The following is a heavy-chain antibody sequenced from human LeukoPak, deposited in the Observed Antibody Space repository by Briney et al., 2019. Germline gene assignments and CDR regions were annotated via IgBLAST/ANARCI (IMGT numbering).Heavy chain of an antibody. CDR3: VRGGWETVLDF. D-gene: IGHD1-26*01. J-gene: IGHJ4*02. Sequence: GGSLRLSCAASGFTVSSNYMNWVRQAPGKGLEWVSYITRSSSTTYYADSVKGRFTISRDNAKNSLYLQMNSLKAEDTAVYYCVRGGWETVLDFWGQGTLVPVSA. V-gene: IGHV3-48*04. CDR2: ITRSSSTT. CDR1: GFTVSSNY.